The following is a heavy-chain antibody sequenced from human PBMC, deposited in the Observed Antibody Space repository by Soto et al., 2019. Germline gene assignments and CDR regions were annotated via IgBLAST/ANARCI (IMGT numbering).Heavy chain of an antibody. CDR2: IWYDGSNK. D-gene: IGHD3-10*01. J-gene: IGHJ6*03. Sequence: GGSLRLSCAASGFTFSSYGMHWVRQAPGKGLEWVAVIWYDGSNKYYADSVKGRFTISRDNSKNTLYLQMNSLRAEDTAVYYCARELWFGEQSHYYYYMDVWGKGTTVTVSS. CDR3: ARELWFGEQSHYYYYMDV. V-gene: IGHV3-33*01. CDR1: GFTFSSYG.